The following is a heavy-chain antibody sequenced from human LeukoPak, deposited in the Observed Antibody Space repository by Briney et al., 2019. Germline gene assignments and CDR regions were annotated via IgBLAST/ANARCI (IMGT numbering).Heavy chain of an antibody. J-gene: IGHJ4*02. CDR2: ISYDGGDK. CDR1: GFTFSSYA. D-gene: IGHD6-13*01. Sequence: GGSLRLSCAASGFTFSSYAFHWVRQAPGKGLEWAALISYDGGDKYYADSVKGRFTISRDNSKNTLYLQMNSLRAEDTAVYYCAKDLTLYSSSWYDWGQGTLVTVSS. CDR3: AKDLTLYSSSWYD. V-gene: IGHV3-30-3*01.